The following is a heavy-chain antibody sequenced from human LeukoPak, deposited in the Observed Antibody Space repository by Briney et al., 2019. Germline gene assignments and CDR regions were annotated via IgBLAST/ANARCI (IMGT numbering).Heavy chain of an antibody. D-gene: IGHD3-22*01. CDR2: IYPGDSDT. V-gene: IGHV5-51*01. J-gene: IGHJ3*02. Sequence: GESLKISCKGSGYSFTSYWIGWVRQMPGKGLEWMGIIYPGDSDTRYSPSFQGQVTISADKSISTAYLQWSSLKASDTAMYYCARLFYYDSSGYPSDAFDIWGQGTMVTVSS. CDR3: ARLFYYDSSGYPSDAFDI. CDR1: GYSFTSYW.